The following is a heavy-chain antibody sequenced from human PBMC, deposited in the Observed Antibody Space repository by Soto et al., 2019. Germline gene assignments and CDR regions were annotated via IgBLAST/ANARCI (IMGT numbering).Heavy chain of an antibody. CDR2: ISYDGSNK. J-gene: IGHJ6*03. Sequence: GGSLRLSCAASGFTFSSYGMHWVRQAPGKGLEWVAVISYDGSNKYYADSVKGRFTISRENSKSTLYLQMNSLRAEDTAVYYCAKERRDYYYYYYYMDVWGKGTTVTVSS. CDR3: AKERRDYYYYYYYMDV. V-gene: IGHV3-30*18. CDR1: GFTFSSYG.